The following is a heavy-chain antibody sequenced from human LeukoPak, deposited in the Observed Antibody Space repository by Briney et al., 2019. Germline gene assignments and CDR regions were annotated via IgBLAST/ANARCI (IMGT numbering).Heavy chain of an antibody. J-gene: IGHJ4*02. CDR3: ARGYCSGANCYTAPDY. V-gene: IGHV4-59*12. Sequence: PSETLSLTCTVSGGSINSYYWSWIRQAPGKGLEWIGFIYYTGSTNYNPSLKGRVTISVDTSKNQFSLKLKSVTAADTAMYYCARGYCSGANCYTAPDYWGQGTLVTVSS. CDR1: GGSINSYY. D-gene: IGHD2-15*01. CDR2: IYYTGST.